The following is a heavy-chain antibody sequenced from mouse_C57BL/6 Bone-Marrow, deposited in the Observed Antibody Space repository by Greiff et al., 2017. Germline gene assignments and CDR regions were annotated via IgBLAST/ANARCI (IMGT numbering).Heavy chain of an antibody. Sequence: VQLQQSGAELVKPGASVKISCKASGYAFSSYWMNWVKQRPGKSLEGIGQIYPGDGDTNYNGTFKGKATLTADKSSSTAYMQLCRLTSDDSAVYFCARGAYWGQGPLVTGSA. V-gene: IGHV1-80*01. J-gene: IGHJ3*01. CDR1: GYAFSSYW. CDR2: IYPGDGDT. CDR3: ARGAY.